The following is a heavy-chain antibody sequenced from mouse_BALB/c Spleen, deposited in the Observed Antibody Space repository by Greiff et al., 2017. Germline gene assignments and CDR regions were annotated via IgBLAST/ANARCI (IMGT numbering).Heavy chain of an antibody. CDR2: INPDSSTI. CDR3: ARQIHYYDYAAY. V-gene: IGHV4-1*02. D-gene: IGHD1-2*01. Sequence: EVKLLESGGGLVQPGGSLKLSCAASGFDFSRYWMSWVRQAPGKGLEWIGEINPDSSTINYTPSLKDKFIISRDNAKNTLYLQMSKVRSEDTALYYCARQIHYYDYAAYWGQGTLVTVSA. CDR1: GFDFSRYW. J-gene: IGHJ3*01.